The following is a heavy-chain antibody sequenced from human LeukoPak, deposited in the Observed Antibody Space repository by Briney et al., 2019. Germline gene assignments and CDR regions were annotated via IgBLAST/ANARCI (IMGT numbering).Heavy chain of an antibody. CDR3: AKDSGWFEYYFDY. CDR1: GFTFSSYA. D-gene: IGHD6-19*01. J-gene: IGHJ4*02. Sequence: PGGSLRLSCAASGFTFSSYAMSWVRQAPGKGLEWVSAISGSGGSTYYADSVKGRFTISRDNSKNTLYLQMNSLGAEDTAVYYCAKDSGWFEYYFDYWGQGTLVTVSS. V-gene: IGHV3-23*01. CDR2: ISGSGGST.